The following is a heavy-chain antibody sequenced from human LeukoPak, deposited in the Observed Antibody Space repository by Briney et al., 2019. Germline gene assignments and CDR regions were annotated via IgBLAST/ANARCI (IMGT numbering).Heavy chain of an antibody. V-gene: IGHV3-23*01. J-gene: IGHJ4*02. CDR3: ARGGPYSGYDNFDY. D-gene: IGHD5-12*01. CDR1: GFTFSSYT. Sequence: GGSLRLSCAASGFTFSSYTMCWVRHAPGEGLEWGSAISGSGGSTNYADSVKGRFTISRDNAKNSLYLQMNSLRAEDTAVYYCARGGPYSGYDNFDYWGQGTLVSVSS. CDR2: ISGSGGST.